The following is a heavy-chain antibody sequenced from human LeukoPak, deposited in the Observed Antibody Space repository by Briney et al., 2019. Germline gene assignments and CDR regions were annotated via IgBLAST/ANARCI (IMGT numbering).Heavy chain of an antibody. J-gene: IGHJ5*02. Sequence: ASVKVSCKASGYTFTGYYMHWVRQVPGQGLEWMGWINPNSGDTIYAQRFQGRVTMTRDTSISTAYMELSGLTSDDTAVYYCGRDLVSRQEVDQPWGQGTLVTVSS. D-gene: IGHD6-13*01. CDR1: GYTFTGYY. CDR3: GRDLVSRQEVDQP. V-gene: IGHV1-2*02. CDR2: INPNSGDT.